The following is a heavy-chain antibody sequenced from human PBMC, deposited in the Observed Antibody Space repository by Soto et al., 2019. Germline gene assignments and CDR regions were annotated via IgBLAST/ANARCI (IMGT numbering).Heavy chain of an antibody. J-gene: IGHJ6*02. CDR3: AKDGGIDDFWSGYDYYYYYGMDV. CDR2: ISGSGGST. Sequence: QPGGSLRLSCAASGFTFSSYAMSWVRQAPGKGLEWVSAISGSGGSTYYADSVKGRFTISRDNSKNTLYLQMNSLRAEDTAVYYCAKDGGIDDFWSGYDYYYYYGMDVWGQGTTVTVSS. V-gene: IGHV3-23*01. D-gene: IGHD3-3*01. CDR1: GFTFSSYA.